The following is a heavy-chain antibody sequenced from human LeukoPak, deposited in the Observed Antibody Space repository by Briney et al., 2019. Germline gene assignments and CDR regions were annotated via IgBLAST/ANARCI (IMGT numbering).Heavy chain of an antibody. CDR1: GYTFTSYG. CDR2: ISAYNGNT. D-gene: IGHD2-15*01. Sequence: ASVKVSCKASGYTFTSYGISWVRQAPGQGLEWMGWISAYNGNTNYAQKFQGRVTMTTDTSTTTAYMELSSLRSDDTAVYYCARSAVVAATSDIWGQGTMVTVSS. CDR3: ARSAVVAATSDI. J-gene: IGHJ3*02. V-gene: IGHV1-18*01.